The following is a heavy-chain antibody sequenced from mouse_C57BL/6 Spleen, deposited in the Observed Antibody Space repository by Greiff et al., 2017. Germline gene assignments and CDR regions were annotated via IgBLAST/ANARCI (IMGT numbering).Heavy chain of an antibody. CDR2: IYPGSGST. Sequence: VKLQQPGAELVKPGASVKMSCKASGYTFTSYWITWVKQRPGQGLEWIGDIYPGSGSTNYNEKFKSKATLTVDTSSSTAYMQLSSLTSEDSAVYYCARASTMITTDYFYYAMDYWGQGTSVTVSS. J-gene: IGHJ4*01. V-gene: IGHV1-55*01. CDR3: ARASTMITTDYFYYAMDY. D-gene: IGHD2-4*01. CDR1: GYTFTSYW.